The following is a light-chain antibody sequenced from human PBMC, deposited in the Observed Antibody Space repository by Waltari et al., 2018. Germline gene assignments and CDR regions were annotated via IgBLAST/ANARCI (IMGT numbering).Light chain of an antibody. CDR2: SNN. CDR1: NSNNGTNY. J-gene: IGLJ3*02. Sequence: QSVLTQPPSASGTPGQRVTIPCSGSNSNNGTNYVYWYQQLPGTAPKLLIYSNNQRPSGVPDRFSGSKSGTSASLAISGLRSEDEADYYCAAWDDSLSVWVFGGGTKLTVL. V-gene: IGLV1-47*01. CDR3: AAWDDSLSVWV.